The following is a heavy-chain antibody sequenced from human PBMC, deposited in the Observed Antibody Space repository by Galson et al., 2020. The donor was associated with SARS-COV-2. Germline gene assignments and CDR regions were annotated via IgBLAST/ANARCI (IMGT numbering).Heavy chain of an antibody. J-gene: IGHJ4*02. D-gene: IGHD1-26*01. Sequence: GGSLRLSCAASGFTFSDHAMHWVRQAPGKGLEWVAQIFFDGSEKYYGDSVRGRFTISRDSSKNTVYLQMNNLGVDDTAVYYCARDGHSSRGWALDYWGQGTLLTVSS. V-gene: IGHV3-33*01. CDR2: IFFDGSEK. CDR3: ARDGHSSRGWALDY. CDR1: GFTFSDHA.